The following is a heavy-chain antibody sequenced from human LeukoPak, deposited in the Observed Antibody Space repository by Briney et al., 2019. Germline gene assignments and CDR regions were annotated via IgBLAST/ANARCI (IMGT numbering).Heavy chain of an antibody. CDR3: ARHGFYGDSARRKFDP. CDR2: ISHSGYT. Sequence: SSETLSLTCTVYNGSSSGYYWSWIRQPPGTGLEWIGEISHSGYTNLNPSLKSRLTISLDTSKNHFSLRLTSLTAADTAVYYCARHGFYGDSARRKFDPWGQGTLVTVSS. V-gene: IGHV4-34*01. CDR1: NGSSSGYY. D-gene: IGHD4-17*01. J-gene: IGHJ5*02.